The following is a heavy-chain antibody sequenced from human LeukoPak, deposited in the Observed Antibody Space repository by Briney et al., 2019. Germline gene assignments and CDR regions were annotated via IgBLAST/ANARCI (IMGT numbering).Heavy chain of an antibody. CDR3: ARDGALRYSSGWPGYYYGMDV. Sequence: GGSLRLSCAASGFTFSSYAMTWVRQAPGKGLEWVSVIYSGGSTYYADSVKGRFTISRDNSKNTLYLQMNSLRAEDTAVYYCARDGALRYSSGWPGYYYGMDVWGQGTTVTVSS. J-gene: IGHJ6*02. V-gene: IGHV3-66*01. CDR1: GFTFSSYA. D-gene: IGHD6-19*01. CDR2: IYSGGST.